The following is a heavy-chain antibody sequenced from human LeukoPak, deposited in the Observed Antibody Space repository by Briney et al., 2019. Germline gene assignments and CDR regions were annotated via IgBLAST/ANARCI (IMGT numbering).Heavy chain of an antibody. V-gene: IGHV4-61*02. J-gene: IGHJ3*02. Sequence: SETLSLTCTVSGGSISGGSYYWSWIRQPAGKGLEWIVRIYTSGSTNYNPSLKSRVTISVDTSKNQFYLKLRSVTAADTAVYYCARARVQLWSSDAFDIWGQGTMVTVSS. CDR3: ARARVQLWSSDAFDI. CDR1: GGSISGGSYY. CDR2: IYTSGST. D-gene: IGHD5-18*01.